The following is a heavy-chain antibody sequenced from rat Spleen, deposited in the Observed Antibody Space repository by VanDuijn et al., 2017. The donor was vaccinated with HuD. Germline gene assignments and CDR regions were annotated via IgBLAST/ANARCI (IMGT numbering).Heavy chain of an antibody. Sequence: QVQLKESGPGLVQPSQTLSLTCTVSGFSLTSYHVSWVRQPPGKSLVWMGTIWAVGGTNYISAEQSRLSISRDTSKSQVFLKMNSLQPEDTGTYYCARYSSYGVMDAWGQGASVTVSS. CDR1: GFSLTSYH. CDR3: ARYSSYGVMDA. V-gene: IGHV2-72*01. CDR2: IWAVGGT. J-gene: IGHJ4*01. D-gene: IGHD1-8*01.